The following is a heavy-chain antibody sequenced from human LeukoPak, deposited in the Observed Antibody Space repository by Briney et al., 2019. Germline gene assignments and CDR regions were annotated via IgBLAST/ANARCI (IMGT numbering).Heavy chain of an antibody. CDR2: ISGSGETR. J-gene: IGHJ2*01. V-gene: IGHV3-48*03. CDR3: ATDYGDYGYWYFDL. Sequence: SGGSLRLSCAASGFTFSYYEMNWVRQAPGKGLEWISYISGSGETRSYADSVRGRFTISRDNAKNSLYLQMNSLRAEDTAVYYCATDYGDYGYWYFDLWGRGTLVTVSS. CDR1: GFTFSYYE. D-gene: IGHD4-17*01.